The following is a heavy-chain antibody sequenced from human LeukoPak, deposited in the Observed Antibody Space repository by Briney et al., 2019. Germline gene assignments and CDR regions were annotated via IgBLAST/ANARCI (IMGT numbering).Heavy chain of an antibody. V-gene: IGHV3-7*01. CDR3: AGGALDN. CDR1: GSTFSDYW. J-gene: IGHJ4*02. CDR2: INQDGREQ. Sequence: PGGSLRLACVASGSTFSDYWMTWVRQAPGQGLEWVAKINQDGREQHFVDSVKGRFTISRDNAKNSLYLQMDSLRGEDTAVYYCAGGALDNWGQGTLVTVSS. D-gene: IGHD1-26*01.